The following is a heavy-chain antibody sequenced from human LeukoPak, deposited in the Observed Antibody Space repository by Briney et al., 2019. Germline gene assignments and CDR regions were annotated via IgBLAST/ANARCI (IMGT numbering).Heavy chain of an antibody. CDR1: GYSFTSYW. Sequence: GESLRISCKGSGYSFTSYWIGWVRQMPGKGLEWMGIIYPGDSDTRYSPSFQGQVTLSADKSLSTAYLQWSSLKASDTAMYYCATLGYCSGGSCYPPFDYWGQGTLVTVSS. CDR3: ATLGYCSGGSCYPPFDY. CDR2: IYPGDSDT. D-gene: IGHD2-15*01. V-gene: IGHV5-51*01. J-gene: IGHJ4*02.